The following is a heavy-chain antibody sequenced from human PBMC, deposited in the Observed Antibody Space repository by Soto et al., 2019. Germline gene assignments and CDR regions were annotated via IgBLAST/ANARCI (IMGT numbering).Heavy chain of an antibody. CDR1: GYTFTSYA. Sequence: QVQLVQSGAEVKKPGASVKVSCKASGYTFTSYAMHWVRQAPGQRLEWMGWINAGNGNTKYSQKFQGSVSITRDTSASTAYTALSSLRSEDTAVSYCARDVGATGEWGQGAVVTGPS. J-gene: IGHJ4*02. D-gene: IGHD1-26*01. V-gene: IGHV1-3*01. CDR2: INAGNGNT. CDR3: ARDVGATGE.